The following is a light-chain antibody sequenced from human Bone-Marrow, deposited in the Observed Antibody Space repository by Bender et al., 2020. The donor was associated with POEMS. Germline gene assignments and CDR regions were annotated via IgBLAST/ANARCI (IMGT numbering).Light chain of an antibody. CDR2: EAI. J-gene: IGLJ2*01. Sequence: QSALTQPASVSGSPGQSITISCTGTSSDIGSYNLVSWYQQHPGTAPKLMIYEAIKRPFGLSYRFSGSKSGNTASLTISGLQPEDEADYYCCSYAGRSSFVFGGGTKLTVL. V-gene: IGLV2-23*02. CDR1: SSDIGSYNL. CDR3: CSYAGRSSFV.